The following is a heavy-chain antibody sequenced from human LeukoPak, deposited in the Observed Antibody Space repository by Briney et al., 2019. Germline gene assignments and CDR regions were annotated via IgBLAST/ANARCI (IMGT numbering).Heavy chain of an antibody. CDR1: GYTFTGYY. D-gene: IGHD4-23*01. J-gene: IGHJ3*02. V-gene: IGHV1-2*02. Sequence: ASVKVSCKASGYTFTGYYMHWVRQAPGQGLEWMGWINPNSGGTNYAQKVQGSVTMTRDTSISTAYMALSGLRSDDTAVYYCARPPIRTPPKSTTVVKDDAFDIWGQGTMVTVSS. CDR2: INPNSGGT. CDR3: ARPPIRTPPKSTTVVKDDAFDI.